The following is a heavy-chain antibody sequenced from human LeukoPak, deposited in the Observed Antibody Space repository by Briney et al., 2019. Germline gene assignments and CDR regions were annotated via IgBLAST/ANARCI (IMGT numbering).Heavy chain of an antibody. CDR1: GYTFTSYG. CDR2: ISAYNGNT. Sequence: ASVKVSCKASGYTFTSYGISWVRQAPGQGLEWMGWISAYNGNTNYAQKLQGRGTMTTDTSTSTAYMELRSLRSDDTAVYYCARGTKGIVVVVAGDAFDIWGQGTMVTVSS. J-gene: IGHJ3*02. D-gene: IGHD2-15*01. V-gene: IGHV1-18*04. CDR3: ARGTKGIVVVVAGDAFDI.